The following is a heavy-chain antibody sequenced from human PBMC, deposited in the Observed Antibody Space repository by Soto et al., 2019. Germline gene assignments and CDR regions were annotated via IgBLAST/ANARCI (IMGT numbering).Heavy chain of an antibody. J-gene: IGHJ4*02. Sequence: GGSLRLSCAASGFTFSDYSMNWVRQAPGKGLEWISYIISSGSIIHYADSVRGRFTVSRDNAKNSLYLQMNSLRDEDTGIYYCVAIIFGSKDWGQGTLVTVSS. D-gene: IGHD3-3*02. CDR2: IISSGSII. CDR1: GFTFSDYS. CDR3: VAIIFGSKD. V-gene: IGHV3-48*02.